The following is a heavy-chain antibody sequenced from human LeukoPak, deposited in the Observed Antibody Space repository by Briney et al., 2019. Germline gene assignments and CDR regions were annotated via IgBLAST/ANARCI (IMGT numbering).Heavy chain of an antibody. J-gene: IGHJ5*02. V-gene: IGHV4-39*07. CDR2: IYYSGST. Sequence: SETLSLTCTVSGGSISSSSYYWGWIRQPPGKGLEWIGSIYYSGSTNYNPSLKSRVTISVDTSKNQFSLNLISVTATDAAVYYCARAEPRGHHWFDPWGQGTLVTVSS. CDR3: ARAEPRGHHWFDP. CDR1: GGSISSSSYY. D-gene: IGHD1-14*01.